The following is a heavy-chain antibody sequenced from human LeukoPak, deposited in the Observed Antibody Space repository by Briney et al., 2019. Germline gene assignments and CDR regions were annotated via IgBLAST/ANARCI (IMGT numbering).Heavy chain of an antibody. V-gene: IGHV1-8*03. CDR2: MNPNSGNT. Sequence: ASVKVSCKASGYTFTSYDINWVRQATGQGLEWMGWMNPNSGNTGYAQKFQGRVTITRNTSISTAYMELSSLRSEDTAVYYCASNRGWDLPTEYWGQGTLVTVSA. J-gene: IGHJ4*02. D-gene: IGHD1-26*01. CDR1: GYTFTSYD. CDR3: ASNRGWDLPTEY.